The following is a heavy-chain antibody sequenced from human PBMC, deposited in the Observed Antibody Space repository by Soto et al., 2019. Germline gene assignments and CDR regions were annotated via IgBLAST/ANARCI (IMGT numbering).Heavy chain of an antibody. V-gene: IGHV4-30-2*01. J-gene: IGHJ5*02. D-gene: IGHD3-10*01. CDR2: IYHSGST. Sequence: SETLSLTCAVSGGSISSGGYSWSWIRQPPGKGLEWIGYIYHSGSTYYNPSLKSRVTISVDRSKNQFSLQLSSVTAADTAVYYCARGNVRKPNTLYYASDSMRQNWFDPWGQGSLVTVSS. CDR1: GGSISSGGYS. CDR3: ARGNVRKPNTLYYASDSMRQNWFDP.